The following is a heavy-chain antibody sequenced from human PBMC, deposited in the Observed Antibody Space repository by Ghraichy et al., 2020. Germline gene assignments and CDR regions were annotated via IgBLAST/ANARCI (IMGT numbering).Heavy chain of an antibody. CDR1: GFTFSSYW. Sequence: GGSLRLSCAASGFTFSSYWMSWVRQAPGKGLEWVANIKQDGSEKYYVDSVKGRFTISRDNAKNSLYLQMNSLRAEDTAVYYCARAAPSGYSSSWYFYGVVGYFDYWGQGTLVTVSS. CDR3: ARAAPSGYSSSWYFYGVVGYFDY. V-gene: IGHV3-7*01. D-gene: IGHD6-13*01. CDR2: IKQDGSEK. J-gene: IGHJ4*02.